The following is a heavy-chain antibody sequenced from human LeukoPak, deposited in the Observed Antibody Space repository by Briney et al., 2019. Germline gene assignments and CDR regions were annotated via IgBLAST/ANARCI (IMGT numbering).Heavy chain of an antibody. Sequence: GGSLRLSCAASGFTFSSYAMSWVRQAPGKGLVWVSGISGSGGSTYYADSVKGRFTISRDNSKNTLYLQMKSLRPEDTAVYYCAKDQVVVITLPLDCWGQGTLVTVSS. CDR1: GFTFSSYA. V-gene: IGHV3-23*01. J-gene: IGHJ4*02. CDR2: ISGSGGST. CDR3: AKDQVVVITLPLDC. D-gene: IGHD3-22*01.